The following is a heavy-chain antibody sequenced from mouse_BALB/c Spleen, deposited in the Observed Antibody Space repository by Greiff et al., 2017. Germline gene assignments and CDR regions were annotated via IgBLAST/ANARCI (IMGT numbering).Heavy chain of an antibody. CDR1: GYTFTDYN. CDR2: IYPYNGVT. J-gene: IGHJ2*01. CDR3: ARRGGNRYYLDY. V-gene: IGHV1S29*02. Sequence: EVQLQQSGPELVKPGASVKISCKASGYTFTDYNMHWVKQSHGKSLEWIGYIYPYNGVTGYNQKFKSKATLTVDNSSSTAYMELRSLTSEDSAVYYCARRGGNRYYLDYWGQGTTLTVSS. D-gene: IGHD2-1*01.